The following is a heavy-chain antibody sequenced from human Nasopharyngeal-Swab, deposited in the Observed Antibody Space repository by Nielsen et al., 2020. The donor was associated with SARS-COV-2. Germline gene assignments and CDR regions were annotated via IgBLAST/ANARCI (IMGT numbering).Heavy chain of an antibody. CDR1: RYSFTRYN. J-gene: IGHJ6*02. Sequence: ASVKASRKASRYSFTRYNMHWGRLVPGHGREWLGPISPSGGSTSYAQKFQSRVTMTRDTSTSTVYMELNSLRSEDTAVYYCARDPSPAVDSNSSLDYYYGMDVWGQGTTVTVSS. CDR3: ARDPSPAVDSNSSLDYYYGMDV. D-gene: IGHD6-6*01. V-gene: IGHV1-46*01. CDR2: ISPSGGST.